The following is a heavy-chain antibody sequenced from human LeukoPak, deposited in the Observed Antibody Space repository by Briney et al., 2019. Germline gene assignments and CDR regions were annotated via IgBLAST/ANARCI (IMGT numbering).Heavy chain of an antibody. D-gene: IGHD6-13*01. CDR3: ARGYSSSWYFNWFDP. Sequence: PGGSLRLSCAASGFTISSDYMTWIRQPPGKGLEWIGSIYYSGSTYYNPSLKSRVTISVDTSKNQFSLKLSSVTAADTAVYYCARGYSSSWYFNWFDPWGQGTLVTVSS. CDR2: IYYSGST. CDR1: GFTISSDY. V-gene: IGHV4-38-2*01. J-gene: IGHJ5*02.